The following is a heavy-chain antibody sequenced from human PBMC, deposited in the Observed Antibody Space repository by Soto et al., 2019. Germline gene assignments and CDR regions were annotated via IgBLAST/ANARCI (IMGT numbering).Heavy chain of an antibody. Sequence: LRLSCAASGFTFSNAWMSWVRQAPGKGLAWVGRIKSKTDGGTTDYAAPVKGRFTISRDDSKNTLYLQMNSLKTEDTAVYYCTTRGYSYGHTYYYYGMDVWGQGTTVTVSS. CDR2: IKSKTDGGTT. J-gene: IGHJ6*02. V-gene: IGHV3-15*01. CDR3: TTRGYSYGHTYYYYGMDV. CDR1: GFTFSNAW. D-gene: IGHD5-18*01.